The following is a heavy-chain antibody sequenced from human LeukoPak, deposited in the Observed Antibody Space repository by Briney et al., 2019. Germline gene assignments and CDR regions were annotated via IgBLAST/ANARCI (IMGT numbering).Heavy chain of an antibody. Sequence: SETLSLTCTVSGGSISSGGYYWSWIRQHPGKGLEWIGYIYYSGSTYYNPSLKSRVTISVDTSKNQFSLKLSSVTAADTAVYYCVSSWRRGYCSGGSCYPNWFDPWGQGTLVTVSS. D-gene: IGHD2-15*01. V-gene: IGHV4-31*03. CDR3: VSSWRRGYCSGGSCYPNWFDP. CDR2: IYYSGST. CDR1: GGSISSGGYY. J-gene: IGHJ5*02.